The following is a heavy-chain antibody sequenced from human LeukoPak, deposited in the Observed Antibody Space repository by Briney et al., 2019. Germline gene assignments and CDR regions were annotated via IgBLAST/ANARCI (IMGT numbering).Heavy chain of an antibody. J-gene: IGHJ3*02. CDR2: ISSSSSCI. V-gene: IGHV3-21*01. D-gene: IGHD3-9*01. CDR1: GFTFSSYS. CDR3: ARDLLDYDILTGYYDNDAFDI. Sequence: GGSLRLSCAASGFTFSSYSMNWVRQAPGKGLEWVSSISSSSSCIYYADSVKGRFTISRDNAKNSLYLQMNSLRAEDTAVYYCARDLLDYDILTGYYDNDAFDIWGQGTMVTVSS.